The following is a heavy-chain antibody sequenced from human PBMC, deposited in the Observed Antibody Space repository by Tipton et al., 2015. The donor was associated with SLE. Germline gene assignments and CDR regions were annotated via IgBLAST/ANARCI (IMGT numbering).Heavy chain of an antibody. Sequence: SLRLFCAASGFTFDDYAMHWVRQAPGKGLEWVSSISGSGDSTYYADSVKGRFIISRNNSKNTLFLQMNSLRVEDTAIYYCAKVIYFGYENWYFDLWGRGTLVTVSS. CDR3: AKVIYFGYENWYFDL. V-gene: IGHV3-23*01. D-gene: IGHD5-12*01. J-gene: IGHJ2*01. CDR1: GFTFDDYA. CDR2: ISGSGDST.